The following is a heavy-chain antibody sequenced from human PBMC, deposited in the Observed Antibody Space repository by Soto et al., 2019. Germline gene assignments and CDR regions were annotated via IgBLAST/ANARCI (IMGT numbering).Heavy chain of an antibody. V-gene: IGHV1-69*01. CDR2: IIPIFGTA. J-gene: IGHJ6*02. CDR3: ARGKRVATIKPSYYYYYGMDV. CDR1: GGTPISYA. Sequence: GXPVKRSSAASGGTPISYAISWVRHAPGQGLEWMGGIIPIFGTANYAQKFQGRVTITADESTSTAYMELSSLRSEETAVYYCARGKRVATIKPSYYYYYGMDVWGQGTTVTVSS. D-gene: IGHD5-12*01.